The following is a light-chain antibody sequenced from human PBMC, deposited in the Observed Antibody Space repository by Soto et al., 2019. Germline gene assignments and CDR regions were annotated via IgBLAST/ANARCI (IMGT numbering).Light chain of an antibody. V-gene: IGKV1-16*01. CDR3: QQYKA. CDR2: AAS. Sequence: DIQMTQSPSSLSASVGDIVTITCRASQGISNYLAWYQQKPGKVPKLLIYAASSLERGVPSRFSGSGSGTEFRLTISSLQPDDFATYYCQQYKAFGQGTKVDIK. J-gene: IGKJ1*01. CDR1: QGISNY.